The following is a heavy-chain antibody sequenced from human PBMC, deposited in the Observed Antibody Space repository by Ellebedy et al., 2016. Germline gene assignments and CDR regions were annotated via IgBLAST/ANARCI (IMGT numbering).Heavy chain of an antibody. CDR1: GFTFSSYG. CDR2: ISYDGSNK. Sequence: GGSLRLXCAASGFTFSSYGMHWVRQAPGKGLEWVAVISYDGSNKYYADSVKGRFTISRDNSKNTLYLQMNSLRAEDTAVYYCAKDLDDYVWGSQGFDYWGQGTLVTVSS. D-gene: IGHD3-16*01. J-gene: IGHJ4*02. V-gene: IGHV3-30*18. CDR3: AKDLDDYVWGSQGFDY.